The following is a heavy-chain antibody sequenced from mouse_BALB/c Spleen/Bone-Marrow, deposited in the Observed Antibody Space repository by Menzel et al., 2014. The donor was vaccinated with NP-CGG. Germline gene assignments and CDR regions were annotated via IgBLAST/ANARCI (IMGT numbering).Heavy chain of an antibody. V-gene: IGHV1-18*01. CDR1: GYSFTGYT. CDR2: INPYNGGT. CDR3: ARKGDWDVGFDY. D-gene: IGHD4-1*01. Sequence: VHVKQSGPELVKPGASMKISCKASGYSFTGYTMNWVKQSRGKNLEWIGLINPYNGGTSYNQKFKGKATLTVDKSSSTAYMELLSLTSEDSAVYYCARKGDWDVGFDYWGQGTTLTVSS. J-gene: IGHJ2*01.